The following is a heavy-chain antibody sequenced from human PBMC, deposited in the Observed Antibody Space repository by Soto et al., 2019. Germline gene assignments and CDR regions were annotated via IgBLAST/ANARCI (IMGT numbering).Heavy chain of an antibody. Sequence: PSETLSLTCAFYVGSFSGYYWSWIRQPPGKGLEWIGEINHSGSTNYNPSLKSRVTISVDTSKNQFSLKLSSVTAADTAVYYCARATYYDILTGDGMDVWGQGTTVTVSS. J-gene: IGHJ6*01. CDR3: ARATYYDILTGDGMDV. D-gene: IGHD3-9*01. V-gene: IGHV4-34*01. CDR1: VGSFSGYY. CDR2: INHSGST.